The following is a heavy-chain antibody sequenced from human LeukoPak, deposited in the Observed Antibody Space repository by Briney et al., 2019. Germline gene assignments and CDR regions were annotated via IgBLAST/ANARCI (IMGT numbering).Heavy chain of an antibody. Sequence: GGSLRLSCAASGFIFSSYAMSWVRQAPGKGLEWVSAISSSGGSTYYADSVKGRFTISRDNSKNTLYLQMNSLRAEDTAVYYCAKTFYDYVWGSYRYALDYWGRGTLVTVSS. CDR3: AKTFYDYVWGSYRYALDY. CDR1: GFIFSSYA. V-gene: IGHV3-23*01. CDR2: ISSSGGST. D-gene: IGHD3-16*02. J-gene: IGHJ4*02.